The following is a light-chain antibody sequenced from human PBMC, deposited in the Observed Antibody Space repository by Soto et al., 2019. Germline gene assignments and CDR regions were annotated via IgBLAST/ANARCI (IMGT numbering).Light chain of an antibody. CDR3: QQSYSTPYT. CDR2: AAS. V-gene: IGKV1-39*01. Sequence: DIQMTQSPSSLSASVGDRVTITCRASQSISSYLNWYQQKPGKTPKLLIYAASSLQSGVPSRFSDSGSGTDFTLTISRLQPEDFATYYCQQSYSTPYTFGQGTKLEIK. CDR1: QSISSY. J-gene: IGKJ2*01.